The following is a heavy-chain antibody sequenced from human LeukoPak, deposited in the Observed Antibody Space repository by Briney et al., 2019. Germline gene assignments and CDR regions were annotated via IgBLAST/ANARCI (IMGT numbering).Heavy chain of an antibody. J-gene: IGHJ4*02. Sequence: ASVKVSCKASGYTFTSYGISWVRQAPGQGLEWMGWISAYNGNTNYAQKLQGRVTMTTDTSTSTAYMELRSLRSDDTAVYYCARDPPPYDSGGYPFNWGQGTLVTVSS. D-gene: IGHD3-22*01. CDR1: GYTFTSYG. V-gene: IGHV1-18*01. CDR2: ISAYNGNT. CDR3: ARDPPPYDSGGYPFN.